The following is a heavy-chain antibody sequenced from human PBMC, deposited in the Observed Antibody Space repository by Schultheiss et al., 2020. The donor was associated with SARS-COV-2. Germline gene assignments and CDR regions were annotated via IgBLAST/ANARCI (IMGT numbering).Heavy chain of an antibody. CDR1: GGSFSGYY. V-gene: IGHV4-34*01. D-gene: IGHD3-10*01. J-gene: IGHJ4*02. Sequence: SETLSLTCAVYGGSFSGYYWSWIRQPPGKGLEWIGEINHSGSTNYNPSLKSRVTISVDTSKNQFSLKLSSVTAADTAVYYCARVPKNYYGSGRRDYYFDYWGQGTLVTVSS. CDR2: INHSGST. CDR3: ARVPKNYYGSGRRDYYFDY.